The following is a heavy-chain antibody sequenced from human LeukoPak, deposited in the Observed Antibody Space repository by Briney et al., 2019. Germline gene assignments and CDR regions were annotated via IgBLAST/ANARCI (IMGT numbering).Heavy chain of an antibody. Sequence: GGSLRLSCAASGFTFTTYAMNWVRQAPGKGLEWVSGLSGSGGSTYYADSVKGRFTISSDNSKNMLYLQMNSLRAEDTAMYYCAKSGYCSSTICFRDYWGQGTLVSVSS. D-gene: IGHD2-2*03. CDR2: LSGSGGST. CDR1: GFTFTTYA. V-gene: IGHV3-23*01. J-gene: IGHJ4*02. CDR3: AKSGYCSSTICFRDY.